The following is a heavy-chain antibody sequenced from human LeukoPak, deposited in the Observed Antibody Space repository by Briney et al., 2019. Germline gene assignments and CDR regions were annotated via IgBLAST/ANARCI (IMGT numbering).Heavy chain of an antibody. J-gene: IGHJ4*02. CDR1: GGSISFRNYY. V-gene: IGHV4-39*01. CDR2: IYYSGST. CDR3: ARRSGWDYFDY. Sequence: SETLSLTCTVSGGSISFRNYYWGWNRQPPGKGLEWIANIYYSGSTYYNPSLKSRVTMSADTSENQFSLKLSSVTAADTALYYCARRSGWDYFDYWGQGTLVTVSS. D-gene: IGHD3-10*01.